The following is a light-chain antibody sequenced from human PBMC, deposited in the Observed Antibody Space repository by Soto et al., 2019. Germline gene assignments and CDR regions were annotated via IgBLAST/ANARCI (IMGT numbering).Light chain of an antibody. CDR2: GAS. J-gene: IGKJ5*01. Sequence: EIVLTQSPGTLSLSPGERATLSCRASQSVGSRYVAWYQQKPGQAPRLLIYGASSRATGTPDRFSGSGSGTDFPLNISRLEPEDFAVYYCQQCGSSPPITFGQGTRLEIK. CDR1: QSVGSRY. CDR3: QQCGSSPPIT. V-gene: IGKV3-20*01.